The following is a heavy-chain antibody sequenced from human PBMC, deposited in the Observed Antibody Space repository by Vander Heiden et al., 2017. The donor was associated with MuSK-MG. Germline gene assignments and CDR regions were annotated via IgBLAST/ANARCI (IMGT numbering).Heavy chain of an antibody. CDR3: ARHGCSGSMQGAFDI. J-gene: IGHJ3*02. V-gene: IGHV4-38-2*01. CDR2: IYHSGST. CDR1: SYSINSGSC. Sequence: QVQLQESGPGLVKPSETLSLTCAVSSYSINSGSCWGWIRQPPGKGLEWIASIYHSGSTYYNPSLNSRVAISVDTSKNQFPLRLSSVTAADTAVYYCARHGCSGSMQGAFDIWGQGTMVTVSS. D-gene: IGHD2-15*01.